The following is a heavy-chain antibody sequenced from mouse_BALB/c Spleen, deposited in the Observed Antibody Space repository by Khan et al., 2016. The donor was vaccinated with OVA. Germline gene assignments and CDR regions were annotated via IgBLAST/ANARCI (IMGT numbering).Heavy chain of an antibody. CDR2: ISYSGRT. CDR1: GYSITSDYA. J-gene: IGHJ2*01. D-gene: IGHD1-1*01. Sequence: EVQLQESGPGLVKPSQSLSLTCTVTGYSITSDYAWNWIRQFPGNKLEWMGYISYSGRTSYNPSLKSRISLTRDTSKNQFFLQLNSVTTDDTATYYCARSVTITTVVATDFDYWGQGTTLTVSS. CDR3: ARSVTITTVVATDFDY. V-gene: IGHV3-2*02.